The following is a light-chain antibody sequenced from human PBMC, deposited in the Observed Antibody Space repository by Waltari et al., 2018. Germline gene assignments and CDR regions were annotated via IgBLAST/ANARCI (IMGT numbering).Light chain of an antibody. V-gene: IGKV3-15*01. CDR1: QSVSRN. Sequence: EIVMTQSPATLSVSPGERATLSCRASQSVSRNLAWYQQKPGQAPKPLIYRASTRDTGIPARFSGSGSGTEFTLTISSLQSEDFAIYYCQQYNNWPPWTFGQGP. J-gene: IGKJ1*01. CDR3: QQYNNWPPWT. CDR2: RAS.